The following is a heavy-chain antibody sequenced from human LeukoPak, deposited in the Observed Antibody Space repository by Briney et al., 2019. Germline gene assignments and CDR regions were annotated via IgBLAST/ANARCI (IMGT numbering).Heavy chain of an antibody. CDR1: GYSFTNYW. D-gene: IGHD4/OR15-4a*01. V-gene: IGHV5-51*01. Sequence: GESLKISCKGSGYSFTNYWVGWVRQMPGKGLEWMGIIYPSDSDTRYSPSFQGQVTISADKSINTAYLQWSSLKASDTAIYYCARHYRGPPRRGDNYFDPWGQGTPVTVSS. CDR3: ARHYRGPPRRGDNYFDP. J-gene: IGHJ5*02. CDR2: IYPSDSDT.